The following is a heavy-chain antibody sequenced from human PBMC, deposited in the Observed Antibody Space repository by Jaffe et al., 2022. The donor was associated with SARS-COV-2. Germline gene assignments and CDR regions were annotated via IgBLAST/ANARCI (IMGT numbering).Heavy chain of an antibody. J-gene: IGHJ2*01. CDR2: IRSKANNYAT. CDR1: GFTFSGSA. Sequence: EVQLVESGGGLVQPGGSLKLSCAASGFTFSGSALHWVRQASGRGLEWVGHIRSKANNYATVYGASVKGRFTISRDDSKNTAYLQMNSLKTEDTAVYYCSTSTSYVDTAILTWYFDLWGRGTLVTVSS. V-gene: IGHV3-73*01. D-gene: IGHD5-18*01. CDR3: STSTSYVDTAILTWYFDL.